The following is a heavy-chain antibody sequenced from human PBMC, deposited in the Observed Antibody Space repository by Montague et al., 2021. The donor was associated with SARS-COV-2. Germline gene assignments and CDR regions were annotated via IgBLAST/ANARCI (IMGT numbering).Heavy chain of an antibody. Sequence: DPLSLPFLFSGGSINNYYWGWVRQSPGKGLEWIGYIYYSGSVTTSYNPSLKSRVSISVDTSENQFSLKLTSVTAADTAVYYCARRGGGEVFARFMYWYFDVWSRGSLVTVSS. CDR3: ARRGGGEVFARFMYWYFDV. CDR2: IYYSGSVTT. D-gene: IGHD2-21*01. J-gene: IGHJ2*01. V-gene: IGHV4-59*13. CDR1: GGSINNYY.